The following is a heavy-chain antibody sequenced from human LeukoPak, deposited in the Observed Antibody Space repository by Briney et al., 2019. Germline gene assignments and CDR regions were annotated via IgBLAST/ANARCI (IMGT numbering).Heavy chain of an antibody. D-gene: IGHD6-13*01. CDR1: GFTFSSFW. J-gene: IGHJ4*02. V-gene: IGHV3-74*01. CDR2: LNSDGSST. Sequence: GGSLRLSCAASGFTFSSFWMHWVRQAPGKGLVWVSRLNSDGSSTDYADSVKGRFTISRDNSKNTLYLQMNSLRAEDTAVYYCAKDSTRSSWYYFDYWGQGTLVTVSS. CDR3: AKDSTRSSWYYFDY.